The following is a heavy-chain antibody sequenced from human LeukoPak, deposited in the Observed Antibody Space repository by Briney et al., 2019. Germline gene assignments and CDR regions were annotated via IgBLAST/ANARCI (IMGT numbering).Heavy chain of an antibody. CDR1: GFTFSSYS. V-gene: IGHV3-21*01. J-gene: IGHJ6*03. CDR3: GRDGYSYGPWYYYYMDV. D-gene: IGHD5-18*01. CDR2: ISSSSSYI. Sequence: PGGSLRLSCAASGFTFSSYSMNWVRQAPGKGLEWVSSISSSSSYIYYADLVKGRFTISRDYAKNSLYLQMNSLRAEDTAVYYCGRDGYSYGPWYYYYMDVWGKGTTVTVSS.